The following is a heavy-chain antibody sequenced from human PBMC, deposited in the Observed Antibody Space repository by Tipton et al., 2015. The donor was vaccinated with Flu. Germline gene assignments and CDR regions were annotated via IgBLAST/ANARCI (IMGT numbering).Heavy chain of an antibody. V-gene: IGHV4-61*08. CDR3: ARMRARDCTLGVCYLWYFDL. CDR1: GGSVSSADYY. Sequence: GLVKPSETLSLTCTVSGGSVSSADYYWTWIRQPPGKALDYIGQMSSSGDTNTNPSLKSRVTMSVDSSNNQFSLKLTSVTAADTAVYYCARMRARDCTLGVCYLWYFDLWGRGTLVTVSS. CDR2: MSSSGDT. J-gene: IGHJ2*01. D-gene: IGHD2-8*01.